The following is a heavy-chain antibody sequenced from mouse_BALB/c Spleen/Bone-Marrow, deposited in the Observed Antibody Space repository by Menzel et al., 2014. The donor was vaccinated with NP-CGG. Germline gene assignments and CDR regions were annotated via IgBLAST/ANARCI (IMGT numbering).Heavy chain of an antibody. Sequence: DVMLVESGGGLVQPGVSLKLSCATSGFTFSDYYMYWVRQTPEKRLEWVAYISNGGGSTYYPDTVKGRFTISRDNAKNTLYLQMSRLKSEDTAMYYCARHNYDESWFAYWGQGTLVTVSA. D-gene: IGHD2-4*01. J-gene: IGHJ3*01. CDR1: GFTFSDYY. CDR3: ARHNYDESWFAY. CDR2: ISNGGGST. V-gene: IGHV5-12*02.